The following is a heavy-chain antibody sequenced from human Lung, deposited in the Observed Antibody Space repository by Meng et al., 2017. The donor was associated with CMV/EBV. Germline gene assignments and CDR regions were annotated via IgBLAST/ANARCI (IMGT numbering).Heavy chain of an antibody. CDR2: INPNSGGT. CDR3: AREMNVYYDFWSGYYPRPDYYYYGMDV. D-gene: IGHD3-3*01. J-gene: IGHJ6*02. Sequence: ASVXVSXKASGYTFTGYYMHWVRQAPGQGLEWMGWINPNSGGTNYAQKFQGRVTMTRDTSISTAYMELSRLRSDDTAVYYCAREMNVYYDFWSGYYPRPDYYYYGMDVWGQGXTATVSS. CDR1: GYTFTGYY. V-gene: IGHV1-2*02.